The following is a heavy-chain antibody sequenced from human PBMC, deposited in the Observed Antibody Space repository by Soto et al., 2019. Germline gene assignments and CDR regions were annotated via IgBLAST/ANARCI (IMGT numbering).Heavy chain of an antibody. CDR1: GFTFDDDA. CDR3: VKDESINWYSGHFRH. V-gene: IGHV3-9*01. D-gene: IGHD6-13*01. J-gene: IGHJ1*01. CDR2: TNWNSGSI. Sequence: EVQLVESGGGLVQPGRSLRLSCAASGFTFDDDAMHWVRQVPGKGLEWVSGTNWNSGSIGYGDSVKGRFAISRDNAKNSLHLQMNSLSAEDTAFYYCVKDESINWYSGHFRHWGQGTLVTVSS.